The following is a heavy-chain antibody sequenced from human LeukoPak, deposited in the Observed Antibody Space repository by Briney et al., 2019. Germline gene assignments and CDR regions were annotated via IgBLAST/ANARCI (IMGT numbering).Heavy chain of an antibody. CDR2: IYSGGST. Sequence: GGSLRLSCAASGFTVSSNYMIWVRQAPGKGLEWVSVIYSGGSTYYADSAKGRFTISRDNSKNTVYLQMNSLRADDTAVYYCVKRVDYSEKYYFDSWGRGTLVTVSS. CDR1: GFTVSSNY. D-gene: IGHD4-11*01. J-gene: IGHJ4*02. V-gene: IGHV3-53*01. CDR3: VKRVDYSEKYYFDS.